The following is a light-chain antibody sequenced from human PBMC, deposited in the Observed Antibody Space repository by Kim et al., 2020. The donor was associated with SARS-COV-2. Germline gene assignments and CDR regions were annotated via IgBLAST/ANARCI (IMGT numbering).Light chain of an antibody. CDR2: DVS. CDR1: TSAVGVSNY. V-gene: IGLV2-11*01. J-gene: IGLJ3*02. CDR3: CSYAGSFTGV. Sequence: SVTISRTGTTSAVGVSNYVSWYQQPPGKAPKLMIYDVSGRPSGVPDRFSGSKSGNTASLTISGLQAEDEADYYCCSYAGSFTGVFGGGTKVTVL.